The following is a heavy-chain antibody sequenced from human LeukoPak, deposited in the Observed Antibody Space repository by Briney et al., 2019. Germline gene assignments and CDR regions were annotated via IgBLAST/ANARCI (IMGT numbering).Heavy chain of an antibody. D-gene: IGHD3-3*01. CDR1: GYTFTGYY. Sequence: ASVTVSCKASGYTFTGYYMHWVRQAPGQGLEWMGWINPKSGGTNYAQTFQGRVTMTRDTSISTAYMELSRLRSDDTAVYYCARDEADFWSGYYTGEGMPWGQGTLVTVSS. CDR2: INPKSGGT. CDR3: ARDEADFWSGYYTGEGMP. V-gene: IGHV1-2*02. J-gene: IGHJ5*02.